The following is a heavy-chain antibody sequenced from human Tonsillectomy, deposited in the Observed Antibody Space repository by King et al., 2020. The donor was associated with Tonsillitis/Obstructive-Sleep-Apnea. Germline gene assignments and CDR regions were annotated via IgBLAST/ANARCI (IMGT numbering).Heavy chain of an antibody. J-gene: IGHJ2*01. Sequence: QLQESGPGLVKPSETRSLTCTVSGGSISSYYWSWIRQPPGKGLEWIGYIYYSGSTNYNPSLKSRVTISVDTSKNQFSLKLSSVTAPDTAVYYCARHAGDWYFDLWGRGTLVTVSS. D-gene: IGHD1-26*01. CDR3: ARHAGDWYFDL. CDR2: IYYSGST. V-gene: IGHV4-59*08. CDR1: GGSISSYY.